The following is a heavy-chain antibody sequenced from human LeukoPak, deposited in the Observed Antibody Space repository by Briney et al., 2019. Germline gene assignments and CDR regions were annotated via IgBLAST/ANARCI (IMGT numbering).Heavy chain of an antibody. CDR2: ISGSGGST. Sequence: PGASLRLSCAASGFTFSSYAMSWVRQAPGKGLEWVSAISGSGGSTYYADSVKGRFTISRDNSKNTLYLQMNSLRAEDTAVYYCAKDQNYYDSNYYYYGMDVWGQGTTVTVSS. CDR3: AKDQNYYDSNYYYYGMDV. J-gene: IGHJ6*02. CDR1: GFTFSSYA. V-gene: IGHV3-23*01. D-gene: IGHD3-22*01.